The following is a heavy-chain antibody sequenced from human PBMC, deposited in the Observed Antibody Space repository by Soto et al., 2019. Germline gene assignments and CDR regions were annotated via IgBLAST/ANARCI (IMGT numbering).Heavy chain of an antibody. CDR2: ISAYNGNT. V-gene: IGHV1-18*01. Sequence: GASVKVSCKASGYTFTSYGISWVRQAPGQGLEWMGWISAYNGNTNYAQKLQGRVTMTTDTSTSTAYMEPRSLRSDDTAVYYCARDEQQVEMATIREAFDIWGQGTMVTVSS. CDR3: ARDEQQVEMATIREAFDI. D-gene: IGHD5-12*01. CDR1: GYTFTSYG. J-gene: IGHJ3*02.